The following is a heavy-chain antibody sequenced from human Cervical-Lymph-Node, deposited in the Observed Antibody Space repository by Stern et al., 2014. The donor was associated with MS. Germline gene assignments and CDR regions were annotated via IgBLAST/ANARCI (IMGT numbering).Heavy chain of an antibody. Sequence: QVQLVQSGAEVKKPGSSVKVSCKASGGTFSNHVISWVRQAPGQGLEWMGGTIPIFGKAIYAQKFPGRVPITADESTRAASMELSSLRSENTAVYYCARAAYSTSSYNYWGQGTLVTVSA. CDR3: ARAAYSTSSYNY. CDR1: GGTFSNHV. V-gene: IGHV1-69*01. CDR2: TIPIFGKA. D-gene: IGHD2/OR15-2a*01. J-gene: IGHJ4*02.